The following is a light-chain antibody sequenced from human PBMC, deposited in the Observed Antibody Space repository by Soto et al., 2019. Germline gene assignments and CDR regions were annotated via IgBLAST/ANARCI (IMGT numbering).Light chain of an antibody. Sequence: DIQMTQSPSSVSASVGDRVTMTCRASQGISSWLVWYQQKPGKAPKLLIYAASSLQSGVPSRFSGSGSGTDFTLTISGLQPEDLATYYCQQANSFPWTFGQGPTVDI. CDR2: AAS. CDR3: QQANSFPWT. CDR1: QGISSW. J-gene: IGKJ1*01. V-gene: IGKV1-12*01.